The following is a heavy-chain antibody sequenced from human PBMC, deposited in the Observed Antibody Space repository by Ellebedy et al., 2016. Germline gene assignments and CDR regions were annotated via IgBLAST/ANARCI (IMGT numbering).Heavy chain of an antibody. D-gene: IGHD5-18*01. CDR3: AVDSASGLY. Sequence: ASVKVSCXTSGNTFTGHYLHWVRQAPGQGLEWMGWINPNSGGTNYAQKFQGRVTMTRDTAISTAYMELSRLRFDDTAVYYCAVDSASGLYWGQGTLVAVSS. J-gene: IGHJ4*02. CDR1: GNTFTGHY. V-gene: IGHV1-2*02. CDR2: INPNSGGT.